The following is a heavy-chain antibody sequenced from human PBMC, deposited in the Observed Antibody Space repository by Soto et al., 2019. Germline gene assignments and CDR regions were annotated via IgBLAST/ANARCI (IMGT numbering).Heavy chain of an antibody. CDR1: GGTFSSYA. V-gene: IGHV1-69*06. CDR2: IIPIFGTA. J-gene: IGHJ3*02. D-gene: IGHD3-10*01. Sequence: VKVSCKASGGTFSSYAISWVRQAPGQGLEWMGGIIPIFGTANYAQKFQGRVTITADKSTSTAYMELSSLRSEDTAVYYCARSRITMVRGVIMTSAFDIWGQGTMVTVSS. CDR3: ARSRITMVRGVIMTSAFDI.